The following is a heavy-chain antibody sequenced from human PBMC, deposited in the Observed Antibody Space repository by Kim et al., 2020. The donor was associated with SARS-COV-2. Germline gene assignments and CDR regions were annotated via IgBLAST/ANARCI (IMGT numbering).Heavy chain of an antibody. V-gene: IGHV4-39*01. J-gene: IGHJ6*02. D-gene: IGHD3-16*01. Sequence: SETLSLTCTVSGGSISSSSYYWGWIRQPPGKGLEWIGSIYYSGSTYYNPSLKSRVTISVDTSKNQFSLKLSSVTAADTAVYYCARRGGFLYGMDVWGQGTTVTVSS. CDR1: GGSISSSSYY. CDR2: IYYSGST. CDR3: ARRGGFLYGMDV.